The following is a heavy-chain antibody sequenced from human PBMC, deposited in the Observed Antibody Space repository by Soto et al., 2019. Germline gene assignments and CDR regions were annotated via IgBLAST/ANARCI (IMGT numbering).Heavy chain of an antibody. D-gene: IGHD6-19*01. V-gene: IGHV4-39*01. J-gene: IGHJ4*02. Sequence: SETLSLTCTVSGGSISSSSYYWGWIRQPPGKGLEWIGSIYYSGSTYYNPSLKSRVTISVDTSKNQFSLKLSSVTAADTAVYYCARAKRQWLLKLNRFDYWGQGTLVTVSS. CDR2: IYYSGST. CDR1: GGSISSSSYY. CDR3: ARAKRQWLLKLNRFDY.